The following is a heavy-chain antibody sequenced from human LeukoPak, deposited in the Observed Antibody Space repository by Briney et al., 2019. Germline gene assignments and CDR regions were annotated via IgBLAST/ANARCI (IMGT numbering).Heavy chain of an antibody. CDR2: IKQDGSEK. V-gene: IGHV3-7*01. D-gene: IGHD5-24*01. J-gene: IGHJ4*02. Sequence: PGGSLRLSCAASGFTFSSYWMSWVRQAPGKGLEWVANIKQDGSEKYYVDSVKGRFTISRDNAKNSLYLQMNSLRAEDTAVYYCAREVFNSDGYHPVDYWGQGTLVTVSS. CDR1: GFTFSSYW. CDR3: AREVFNSDGYHPVDY.